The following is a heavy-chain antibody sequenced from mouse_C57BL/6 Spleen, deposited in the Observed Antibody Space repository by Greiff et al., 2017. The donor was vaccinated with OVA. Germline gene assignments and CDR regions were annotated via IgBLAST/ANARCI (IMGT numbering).Heavy chain of an antibody. J-gene: IGHJ2*01. CDR2: INPTYGTT. CDR1: GYSFTDYN. Sequence: EVKLQQSGPELVKPGASVKLSCKASGYSFTDYNMHWVKQSPGQSLEWIGVINPTYGTTSYNQKFKGKATLTVDQSSSTAYMPLNSLTSEDSAVYYCARDSNYEAVDYWGQGTTLTVSS. V-gene: IGHV1-39*01. D-gene: IGHD2-5*01. CDR3: ARDSNYEAVDY.